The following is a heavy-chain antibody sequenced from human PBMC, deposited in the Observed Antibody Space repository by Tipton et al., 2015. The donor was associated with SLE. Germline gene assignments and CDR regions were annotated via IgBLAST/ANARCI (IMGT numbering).Heavy chain of an antibody. V-gene: IGHV4-30-4*08. CDR2: IYHSGST. J-gene: IGHJ4*02. Sequence: TLSLTCTVSGGSISSGDYYWSWIRQHPGRGLEWIGYIYHSGSTYYNPSLKSRVTMSVDTSKNQFSLKLNSVTAADTAVYYCAKNSGSYYFDDWGQGTLVTVSS. CDR3: AKNSGSYYFDD. CDR1: GGSISSGDYY. D-gene: IGHD3-10*01.